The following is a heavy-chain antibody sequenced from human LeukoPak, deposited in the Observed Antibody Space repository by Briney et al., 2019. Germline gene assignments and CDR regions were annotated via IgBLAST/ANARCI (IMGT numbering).Heavy chain of an antibody. D-gene: IGHD3-10*02. Sequence: SETLSLTCTVSGGSISSGDYYWSWIRQPPGKGLEWIGYIYYSGSTNYNPSLKSRVTISVDTSKNQFSLTLSSVTAADTAVYYCAKLSSGSFNWLDPWGQGTLVTVSS. CDR1: GGSISSGDYY. V-gene: IGHV4-61*08. J-gene: IGHJ5*02. CDR3: AKLSSGSFNWLDP. CDR2: IYYSGST.